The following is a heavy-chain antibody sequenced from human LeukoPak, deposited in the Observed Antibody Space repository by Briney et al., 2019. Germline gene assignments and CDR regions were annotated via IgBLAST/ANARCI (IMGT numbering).Heavy chain of an antibody. J-gene: IGHJ4*02. D-gene: IGHD2-15*01. CDR3: AGAYCSGGSCYSGGFDY. CDR1: GGTFSSYA. Sequence: GASVKVSCKASGGTFSSYAISWVRQAPGQGLEWMGRIIPILGIANYAQKFQGRVAITADKSTSTAYMELSSLRSEDTAVYYCAGAYCSGGSCYSGGFDYWGQGTLVTVSS. CDR2: IIPILGIA. V-gene: IGHV1-69*04.